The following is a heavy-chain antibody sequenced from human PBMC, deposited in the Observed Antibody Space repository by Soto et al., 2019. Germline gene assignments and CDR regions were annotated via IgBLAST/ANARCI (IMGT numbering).Heavy chain of an antibody. CDR1: GYRFTSSG. CDR2: ISAYNGNT. CDR3: ATDPYCGSAPGCSALDA. Sequence: QVHQVQSGGEVKKPGASVKVSCKASGYRFTSSGFSWVRQAPGQGLEWMGWISAYNGNTLYAQKFKGRVTMTTDTSTSTAYMELGSLRSDDTAVYYCATDPYCGSAPGCSALDAWGQGTTVTVSS. D-gene: IGHD2-21*01. V-gene: IGHV1-18*04. J-gene: IGHJ6*02.